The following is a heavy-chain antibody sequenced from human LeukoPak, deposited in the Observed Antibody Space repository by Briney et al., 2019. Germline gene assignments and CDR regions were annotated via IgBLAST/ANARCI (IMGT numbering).Heavy chain of an antibody. J-gene: IGHJ4*02. D-gene: IGHD3-3*01. CDR1: GVSITNNY. CDR3: ARVTLYFDFSTGNHYYFDS. V-gene: IGHV4-59*08. Sequence: PSETLSLTCTVSGVSITNNYWSWIRQTPGKGLEWIGYIYYSGTTTYNPSLKSRVTISIDTSTNQFPLQLTSVTAADTAVYYCARVTLYFDFSTGNHYYFDSWGQGTLVIVSS. CDR2: IYYSGTT.